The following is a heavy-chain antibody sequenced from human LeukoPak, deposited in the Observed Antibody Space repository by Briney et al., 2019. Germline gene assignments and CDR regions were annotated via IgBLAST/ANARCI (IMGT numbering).Heavy chain of an antibody. Sequence: GASVKVSCKASGYTFTSYDINWVRQATGQGLEWMGWMNPNSGNTGYAQKFQGRVTMTRNTSISTAYMELSSLRSEDTAVYYCARENGARPKGGYYYYMDVRGKGTTVTVSS. CDR3: ARENGARPKGGYYYYMDV. CDR1: GYTFTSYD. D-gene: IGHD1-26*01. J-gene: IGHJ6*03. V-gene: IGHV1-8*01. CDR2: MNPNSGNT.